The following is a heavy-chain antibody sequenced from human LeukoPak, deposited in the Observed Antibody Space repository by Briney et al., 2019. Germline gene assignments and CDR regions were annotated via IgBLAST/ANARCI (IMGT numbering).Heavy chain of an antibody. CDR3: ARGRAYDYVWSQKDDYFDY. CDR2: ISAYNGNT. J-gene: IGHJ4*02. V-gene: IGHV1-18*01. D-gene: IGHD3-16*01. Sequence: ASVKVSCKASGYTFTSYGISWVRQAPGQGLEWMGWISAYNGNTNYAQKLQGRVTMTTDTSTSTAYMELRSLRSDDTAVYYCARGRAYDYVWSQKDDYFDYWGQGTLVTVSS. CDR1: GYTFTSYG.